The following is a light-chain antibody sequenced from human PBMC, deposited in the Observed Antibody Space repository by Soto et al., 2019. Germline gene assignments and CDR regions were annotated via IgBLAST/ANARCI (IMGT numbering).Light chain of an antibody. V-gene: IGLV9-49*03. CDR3: GADHGSGAHFVKV. CDR1: SGYSDYN. J-gene: IGLJ2*01. CDR2: VGPGGIVG. Sequence: QSVLTQPPSASASLGASVTLTCTLSSGYSDYNVDWYQQRPGKGPRLVMRVGPGGIVGSKGNGIPDRFSVLGSGLNRYLTIKNIQEEDESDYHCGADHGSGAHFVKVFGGGTKLTVL.